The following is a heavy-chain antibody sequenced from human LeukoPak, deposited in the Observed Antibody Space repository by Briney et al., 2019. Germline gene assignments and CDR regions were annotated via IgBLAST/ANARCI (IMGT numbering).Heavy chain of an antibody. V-gene: IGHV3-48*04. CDR1: GFTFSSYS. J-gene: IGHJ4*02. CDR3: ARATTQLAAAGNFDY. CDR2: ISSSSSTI. Sequence: GRSLRLSCAASGFTFSSYSMNWVRQAPGKGLEWVSYISSSSSTIYYADSVKGRFTISRDNAKNSLYLQMNSLRAEDTAVYYCARATTQLAAAGNFDYWGQGTLVTVSS. D-gene: IGHD6-13*01.